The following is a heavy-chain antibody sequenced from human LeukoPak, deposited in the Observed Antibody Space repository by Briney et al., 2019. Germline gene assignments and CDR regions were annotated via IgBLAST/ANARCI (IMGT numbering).Heavy chain of an antibody. Sequence: PSETLSLTCSVSGGSISSGGSYWSWIRQPAGKGLEWIGRIYTSESTYYNPSLKSRVTISIDTSNNQFSLRLSSVTAADTAVYYCARLTSGTHPNFDYWGQGTLVTVSS. CDR3: ARLTSGTHPNFDY. CDR2: IYTSEST. J-gene: IGHJ4*02. V-gene: IGHV4-61*02. D-gene: IGHD3-10*01. CDR1: GGSISSGGSY.